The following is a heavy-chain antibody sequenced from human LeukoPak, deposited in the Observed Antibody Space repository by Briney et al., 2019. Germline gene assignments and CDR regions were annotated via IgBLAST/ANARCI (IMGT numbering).Heavy chain of an antibody. J-gene: IGHJ4*02. CDR2: INHSGST. Sequence: SETLSLTCAVYGGSFSGYYWSWIRQPPGKGLEWIGEINHSGSTNYNPSLKSRVTISVDTSRNQFSLKLSSVTAADTAVYYCPREHGYTSSWHVDYWGQGTLVTVSS. D-gene: IGHD6-13*01. V-gene: IGHV4-34*01. CDR3: PREHGYTSSWHVDY. CDR1: GGSFSGYY.